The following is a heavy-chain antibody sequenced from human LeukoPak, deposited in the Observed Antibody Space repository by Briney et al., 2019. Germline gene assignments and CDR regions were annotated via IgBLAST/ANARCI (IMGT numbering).Heavy chain of an antibody. D-gene: IGHD5-18*01. Sequence: SETLSLTCAVYGGSFSGYYWSWIRQPPGKGLEWIGEINHSGSTNYNPSLKSRVTISVDTYKNQFSLKLSSVTAADTAVYYCARGASRGYSYGPRRFDYWGQGTLVTVSS. CDR3: ARGASRGYSYGPRRFDY. V-gene: IGHV4-34*01. CDR1: GGSFSGYY. J-gene: IGHJ4*02. CDR2: INHSGST.